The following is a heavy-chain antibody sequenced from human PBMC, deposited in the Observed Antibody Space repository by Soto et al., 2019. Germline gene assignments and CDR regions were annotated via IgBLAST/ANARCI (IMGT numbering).Heavy chain of an antibody. V-gene: IGHV1-3*01. D-gene: IGHD4-17*01. CDR2: INAGNGNT. Sequence: ASVKVSCKASGYTFTSYAMHWVRQAPGQRLEWMGWINAGNGNTKYSQKFQGRVTITRDTSASTAYMELSSLRSEDTAVYYCARDIVYGDYDFDYWGQGTLVTVSS. J-gene: IGHJ4*02. CDR3: ARDIVYGDYDFDY. CDR1: GYTFTSYA.